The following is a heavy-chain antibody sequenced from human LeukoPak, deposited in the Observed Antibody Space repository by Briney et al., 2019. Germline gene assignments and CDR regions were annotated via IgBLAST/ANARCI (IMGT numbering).Heavy chain of an antibody. CDR2: IKQDGSEK. V-gene: IGHV3-7*01. J-gene: IGHJ4*02. Sequence: GGSLRLSCAASGFTFSSYWMSWVRQAPGKGLEWVADIKQDGSEKYYVDSVKGRFTISRDNAKNSLYLQMNSLRAEDTAVYYCARDHGKWELTKGDYWGQGTLVTVSS. D-gene: IGHD1-26*01. CDR3: ARDHGKWELTKGDY. CDR1: GFTFSSYW.